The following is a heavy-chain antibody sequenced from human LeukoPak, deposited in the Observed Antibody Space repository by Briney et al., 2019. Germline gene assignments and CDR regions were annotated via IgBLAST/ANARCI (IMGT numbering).Heavy chain of an antibody. Sequence: GGSLRLSCAASGFIFSNYYLNWVRQAPGKGLEWVSAISGSGGSTYYADSVKGRFTISRDNSKNTLYLQMNSLRAEDTAVYYCANAAGFDYWGQGTLVTVSS. D-gene: IGHD2-15*01. CDR1: GFIFSNYY. CDR3: ANAAGFDY. V-gene: IGHV3-23*01. CDR2: ISGSGGST. J-gene: IGHJ4*02.